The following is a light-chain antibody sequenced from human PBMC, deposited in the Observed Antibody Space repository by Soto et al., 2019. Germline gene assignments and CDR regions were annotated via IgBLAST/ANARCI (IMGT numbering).Light chain of an antibody. V-gene: IGKV3-20*01. J-gene: IGKJ3*01. CDR2: GAS. Sequence: EIVLTQSPGTLSLSPGERATLSCRASQGVSSSYLAWYQQKPGQPPRLLIYGASSRATGIPDRFSGSGSGTEFTLTISSLQSEDFAVYYCQQYDRWVTFGPGTKVDIK. CDR1: QGVSSSY. CDR3: QQYDRWVT.